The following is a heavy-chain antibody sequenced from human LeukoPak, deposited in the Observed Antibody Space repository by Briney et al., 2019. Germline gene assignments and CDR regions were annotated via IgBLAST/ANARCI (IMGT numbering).Heavy chain of an antibody. J-gene: IGHJ4*02. CDR3: ARGGLSSTRKTSFDY. V-gene: IGHV1-18*01. CDR1: GYSFTSYG. D-gene: IGHD2-2*01. CDR2: ISGYSGNT. Sequence: GASVTVSFTASGYSFTSYGITWVRQAPGQGREWMGWISGYSGNTNYAQKLQGRVTMTTDTSTSTAYMELRSLRSDDTAVYYCARGGLSSTRKTSFDYWGQGTLVTVSS.